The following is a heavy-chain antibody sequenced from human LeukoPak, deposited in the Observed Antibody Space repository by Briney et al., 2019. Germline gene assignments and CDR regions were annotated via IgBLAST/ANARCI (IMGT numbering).Heavy chain of an antibody. CDR2: VSPNDDDR. D-gene: IGHD5-18*01. Sequence: GASVTVSFKASGYTFTGYYMQWVRQAPGQGLEWMGWVSPNDDDRKYAQKFQGRVTMTSDTSNSTAYMDLSRLRSDDTAVYYCARDRSPAPGRSYGRGHFDYWGQGTLVTVSS. V-gene: IGHV1-2*02. J-gene: IGHJ4*02. CDR1: GYTFTGYY. CDR3: ARDRSPAPGRSYGRGHFDY.